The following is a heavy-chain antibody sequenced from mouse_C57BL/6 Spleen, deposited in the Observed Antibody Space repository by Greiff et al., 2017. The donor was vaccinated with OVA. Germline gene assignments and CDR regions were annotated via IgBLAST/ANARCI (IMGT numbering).Heavy chain of an antibody. J-gene: IGHJ4*01. Sequence: QVQLKQSGPELVKPGASVKISCKASGYAFSSSWMNWVKQRPGKGLEWIGRIYPGDGDTNYNGKFKGKATLTADKSSSTAYMQLSSLTSEDSAVYFCAREGYGSSDYYAMDYWGQGTSVTVSS. CDR1: GYAFSSSW. CDR3: AREGYGSSDYYAMDY. D-gene: IGHD1-1*01. CDR2: IYPGDGDT. V-gene: IGHV1-82*01.